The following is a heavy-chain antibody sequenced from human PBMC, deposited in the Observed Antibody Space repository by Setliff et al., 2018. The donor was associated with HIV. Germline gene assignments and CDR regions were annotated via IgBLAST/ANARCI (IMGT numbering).Heavy chain of an antibody. D-gene: IGHD6-13*01. CDR3: VRRATAAEVFDY. CDR1: GYTFTSYS. V-gene: IGHV1-3*04. Sequence: ASVKVSCKASGYTFTSYSMHWVRQAPGQRLEWIGWLPTGTGDTSYSGKFQGRLTITRDTSANTAYMELSNLRSEDTAVYYCVRRATAAEVFDYWGQGALVTVSS. CDR2: LPTGTGDT. J-gene: IGHJ4*02.